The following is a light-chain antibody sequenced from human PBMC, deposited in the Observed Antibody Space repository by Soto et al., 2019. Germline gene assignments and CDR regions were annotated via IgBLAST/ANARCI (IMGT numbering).Light chain of an antibody. Sequence: EIVMTQSPATLSVSPGERATLSCRASQSLNNNLAWYQQKPGQAPRLLIYGASTRATGIPGRFSGSGSGTEFTLTISSLQSEDFAVYYCQQYKNWPPPTFGQGTRLEIK. CDR3: QQYKNWPPPT. V-gene: IGKV3-15*01. CDR2: GAS. CDR1: QSLNNN. J-gene: IGKJ5*01.